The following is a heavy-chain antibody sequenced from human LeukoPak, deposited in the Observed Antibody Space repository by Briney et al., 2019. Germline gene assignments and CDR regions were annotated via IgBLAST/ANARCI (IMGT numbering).Heavy chain of an antibody. CDR3: ASEFAALFDP. D-gene: IGHD3-10*01. CDR1: GGSISSYY. CDR2: IYYSGST. J-gene: IGHJ5*02. V-gene: IGHV4-59*08. Sequence: SSETLSLTCTVSGGSISSYYWSWIRQPPGKGLEWIGYIYYSGSTNYNPSLKSRVTVSVDTSKNQFSLKLSSVTAADTAVYYCASEFAALFDPWGQGTLVTVSS.